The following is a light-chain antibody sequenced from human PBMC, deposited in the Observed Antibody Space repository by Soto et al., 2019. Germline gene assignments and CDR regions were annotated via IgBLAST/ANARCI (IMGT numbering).Light chain of an antibody. Sequence: EIVMTQSPATLSVSPWERATLSCRASQSVNSNLVWYQQKPGQAPRLLIYGASTRATDIPGRFSGSGYGTEFTLTISSLQSEDFAVYYCQQYNNWLWTFGQGTKVEIK. CDR1: QSVNSN. J-gene: IGKJ1*01. V-gene: IGKV3-15*01. CDR3: QQYNNWLWT. CDR2: GAS.